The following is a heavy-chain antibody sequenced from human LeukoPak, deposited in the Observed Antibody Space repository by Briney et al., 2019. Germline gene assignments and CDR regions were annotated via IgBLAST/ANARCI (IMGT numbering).Heavy chain of an antibody. CDR3: ARGTRGRRTHYYGSGSYSRYYYYYYMDV. Sequence: SETLSLTCAVYGGSFSGYYWSWIRQPPGKGLEWIGEINHSGSTNYNPSLKSRVTMSVDTSKNQFSLKLSSVTAADTAVYYCARGTRGRRTHYYGSGSYSRYYYYYYMDVWGKGTTVTISS. V-gene: IGHV4-34*01. D-gene: IGHD3-10*01. CDR2: INHSGST. CDR1: GGSFSGYY. J-gene: IGHJ6*03.